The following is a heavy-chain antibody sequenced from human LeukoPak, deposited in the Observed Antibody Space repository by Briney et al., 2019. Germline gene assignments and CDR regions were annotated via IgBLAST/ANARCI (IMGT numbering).Heavy chain of an antibody. V-gene: IGHV4-34*01. J-gene: IGHJ4*02. CDR2: INHSGST. CDR3: ARGGGNHFDY. D-gene: IGHD4-23*01. CDR1: GGSFSGYY. Sequence: SDTLSLTCAVYGGSFSGYYWSWIRQPPGKWLEWIGEINHSGSTNYNPSLKSGVTISVVTFKTKFSLNLGSVVAADTAVYYCARGGGNHFDYWGQGTMVTVSS.